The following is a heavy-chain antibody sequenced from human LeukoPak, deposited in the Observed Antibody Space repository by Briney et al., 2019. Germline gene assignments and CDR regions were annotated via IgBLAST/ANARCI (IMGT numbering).Heavy chain of an antibody. CDR3: ARDLGYGDYMFDY. V-gene: IGHV1-69*05. J-gene: IGHJ4*02. CDR2: IIPIFGTA. CDR1: GGTFSSYA. Sequence: SVKVSCKASGGTFSSYAISWVRQAPGQGLEWMGGIIPIFGTANYAQKFQGRVTITTDESTSTAYMELSSLRSEDTAVYYCARDLGYGDYMFDYWGQGTLVTVSS. D-gene: IGHD4-17*01.